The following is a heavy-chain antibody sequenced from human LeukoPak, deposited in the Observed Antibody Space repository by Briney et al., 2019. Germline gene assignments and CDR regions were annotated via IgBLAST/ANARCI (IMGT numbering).Heavy chain of an antibody. D-gene: IGHD3-10*01. CDR2: IRYDGSNK. V-gene: IGHV3-30*02. CDR1: GFTPSSYG. Sequence: GGSLRLSCAASGFTPSSYGMHWVRQAPGKGLEWVAFIRYDGSNKYYADSVKGRFTIPRDNSKNTLYLQRNSLRAEDTAVYYCAKWYYYSSGSFDYWGQGTLVTVSS. J-gene: IGHJ4*02. CDR3: AKWYYYSSGSFDY.